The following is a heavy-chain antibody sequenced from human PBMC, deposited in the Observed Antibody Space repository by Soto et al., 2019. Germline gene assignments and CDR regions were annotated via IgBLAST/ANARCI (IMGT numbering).Heavy chain of an antibody. CDR1: GFSLSTSGVG. D-gene: IGHD6-13*01. CDR2: IYWDDDK. J-gene: IGHJ4*02. CDR3: AQRHTSSLDH. Sequence: QITLKESGPTLVKPTQTLTLTCTFSGFSLSTSGVGVGWIRQPPGKALEWLALIYWDDDKHYSPSLKSRLTLTKDTSKDQVVRTITHMATVDTAGYYCAQRHTSSLDHWGLGRLVTVS. V-gene: IGHV2-5*02.